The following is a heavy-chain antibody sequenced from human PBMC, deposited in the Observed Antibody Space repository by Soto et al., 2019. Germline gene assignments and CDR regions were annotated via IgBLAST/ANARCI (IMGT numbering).Heavy chain of an antibody. Sequence: QIQLVESGGGLVKPGGALRLSCEASGFTFSDFYMSWIRLAPGKGLEWLSYISPNSNYREYAESVKGRHTISRDNAKNSLSLQMNSLRVEDTAVYYCARGGGGGQFDSWGQGAQVTVSS. V-gene: IGHV3-11*06. CDR3: ARGGGGGQFDS. CDR2: ISPNSNYR. CDR1: GFTFSDFY. D-gene: IGHD2-21*01. J-gene: IGHJ4*02.